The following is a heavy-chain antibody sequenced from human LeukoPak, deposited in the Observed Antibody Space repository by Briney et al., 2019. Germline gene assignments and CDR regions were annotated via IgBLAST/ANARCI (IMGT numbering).Heavy chain of an antibody. J-gene: IGHJ4*02. CDR3: ARGSVAVNFDY. CDR1: GGSFSGYY. Sequence: SETLCLTCAVYGGSFSGYYWSWIRQPPGKGLEWIGEINHSGSTNYNPSLKSRVTISVDTSKNQFSLKLSSVTAADTAVYYCARGSVAVNFDYWGQGTLVTVSS. D-gene: IGHD6-19*01. V-gene: IGHV4-34*01. CDR2: INHSGST.